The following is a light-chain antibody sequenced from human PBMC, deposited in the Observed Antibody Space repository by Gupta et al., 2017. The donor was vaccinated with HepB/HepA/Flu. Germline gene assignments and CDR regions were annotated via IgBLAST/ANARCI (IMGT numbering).Light chain of an antibody. Sequence: HSALSQPASVSGSPDQSITIPCTGTSSDVGTYNFVYWYQHPPGKVPKLIIYDVTSRPSGISTRFSGSKSDNTAAVIIAGLQSEDEADYYCTSNTISSTPYVFGTGTKVTVL. V-gene: IGLV2-14*03. CDR3: TSNTISSTPYV. J-gene: IGLJ1*01. CDR2: DVT. CDR1: SSDVGTYNF.